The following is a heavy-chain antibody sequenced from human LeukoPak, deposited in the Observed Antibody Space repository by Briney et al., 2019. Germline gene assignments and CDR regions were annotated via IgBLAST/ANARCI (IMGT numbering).Heavy chain of an antibody. CDR2: ISAGGSNT. D-gene: IGHD3-10*01. CDR1: GFTFSSYG. CDR3: AKDPRYSSGS. V-gene: IGHV3-23*01. Sequence: PGRSLRLSCAASGFTFSSYGMSWVRQAPGKGLEWVSGISAGGSNTYYADSVKGRFTISRDNSKNTLSLQMNSLRAEDTALYYCAKDPRYSSGSWDQGTLVTVSS. J-gene: IGHJ4*02.